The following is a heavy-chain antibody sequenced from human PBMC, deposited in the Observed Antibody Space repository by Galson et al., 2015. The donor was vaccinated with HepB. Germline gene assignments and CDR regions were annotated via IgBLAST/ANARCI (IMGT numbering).Heavy chain of an antibody. D-gene: IGHD3-9*01. CDR1: GYTFTSYG. CDR2: ISAYNGNT. CDR3: ARGPSYSVLRYFDWSDPPEYFQH. J-gene: IGHJ1*01. Sequence: SVKVSCKASGYTFTSYGISWVRQAPGQGLEWMGWISAYNGNTNYAQKLQGRVTMTTDTSTSTAYMELRCLRSDDTAVYYCARGPSYSVLRYFDWSDPPEYFQHWGQGTLVTVSS. V-gene: IGHV1-18*01.